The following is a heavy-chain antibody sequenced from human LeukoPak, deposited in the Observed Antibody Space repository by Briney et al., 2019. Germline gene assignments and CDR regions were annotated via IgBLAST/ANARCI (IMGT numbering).Heavy chain of an antibody. J-gene: IGHJ4*02. Sequence: PSETLSLTCSVSGGSISSYYWSWIRQPAGKGLEWIGRIHTSGSTNYNPSLKSRITMSVDTSKNQFSLKLSSVTAADTAVYYCARDVYYYDSSGYSNFDYWGQGTLVTVSS. CDR2: IHTSGST. D-gene: IGHD3-22*01. CDR3: ARDVYYYDSSGYSNFDY. V-gene: IGHV4-4*07. CDR1: GGSISSYY.